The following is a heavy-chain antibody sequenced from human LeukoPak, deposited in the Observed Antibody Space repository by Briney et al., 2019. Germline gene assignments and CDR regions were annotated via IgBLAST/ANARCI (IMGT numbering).Heavy chain of an antibody. CDR2: ISSSSSYI. J-gene: IGHJ4*02. CDR1: GFTFSSYS. Sequence: GGPLRLSCAASGFTFSSYSMNWVRQAPGKGLEWVSSISSSSSYIYYADSVKGRFTISRDNAKNSLYLQMNSLRAEDTAVYYCATPVLKGGSVWGQGTLVTVSS. V-gene: IGHV3-21*01. D-gene: IGHD2/OR15-2a*01. CDR3: ATPVLKGGSV.